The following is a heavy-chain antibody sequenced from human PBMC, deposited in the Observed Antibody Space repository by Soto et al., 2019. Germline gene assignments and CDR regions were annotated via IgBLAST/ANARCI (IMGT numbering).Heavy chain of an antibody. V-gene: IGHV3-30-3*01. Sequence: TGGSLRLSCAASGFTFSSYAMHWVRQAPGKGLEWVAVISYYGSNKYYADSVKGRFTISRDNSKNTLYLQMNSLRAEDTAVYYCASDLYSSSSGGFDYWGQGTLVTVSS. CDR3: ASDLYSSSSGGFDY. D-gene: IGHD6-6*01. CDR2: ISYYGSNK. J-gene: IGHJ4*02. CDR1: GFTFSSYA.